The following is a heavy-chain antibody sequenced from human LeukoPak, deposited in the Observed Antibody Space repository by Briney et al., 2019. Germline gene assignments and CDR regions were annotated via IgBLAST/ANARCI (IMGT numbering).Heavy chain of an antibody. CDR2: IKDDGRQK. J-gene: IGHJ4*02. CDR3: ARDASRGFDT. Sequence: GGSLRLSCAPSGFTFSRYWMTWVRQTPGKGLEWVASIKDDGRQKYYVDSVKGRFTVSRDNAEGSAYLQMDSLRVEDTALYYCARDASRGFDTWGQGTLVTVSS. V-gene: IGHV3-7*01. D-gene: IGHD5-24*01. CDR1: GFTFSRYW.